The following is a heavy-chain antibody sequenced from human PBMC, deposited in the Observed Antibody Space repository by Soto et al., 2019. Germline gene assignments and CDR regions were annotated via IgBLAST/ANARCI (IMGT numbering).Heavy chain of an antibody. J-gene: IGHJ4*02. D-gene: IGHD3-22*01. CDR3: ARGGREITTDFDF. CDR2: ISSHSAYI. Sequence: EVQLVESGGGLVKPGGSLRLSCADSGFTFSYYSMHWVRQAPGKGLEWVSAISSHSAYIYYADSVKGRFTISRDNDKNSLYLQMNSLSAEDTATYYCARGGREITTDFDFWGQGTLVTVSS. V-gene: IGHV3-21*01. CDR1: GFTFSYYS.